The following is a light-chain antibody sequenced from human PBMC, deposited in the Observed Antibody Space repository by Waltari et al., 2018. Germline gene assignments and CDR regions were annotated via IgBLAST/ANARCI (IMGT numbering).Light chain of an antibody. CDR2: AAS. CDR1: QSISSY. V-gene: IGKV1-39*01. J-gene: IGKJ5*01. Sequence: DIQLTQSPSSLSASAADRVTITCRASQSISSYLNWYQQKPGKAPKLLIYAASSLQSGVPSRFSGSGSGTDFTLTISSLQPEDFATYYCQQSYSTPRTFGQGTRLDIK. CDR3: QQSYSTPRT.